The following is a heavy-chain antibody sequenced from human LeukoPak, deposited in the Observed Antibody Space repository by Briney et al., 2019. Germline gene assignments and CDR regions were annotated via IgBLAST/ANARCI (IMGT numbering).Heavy chain of an antibody. CDR2: IYYSGST. CDR3: ARDYRNGYYDFWSGTAPFDP. V-gene: IGHV4-59*01. J-gene: IGHJ5*02. D-gene: IGHD3-3*01. Sequence: SETLSLTCTVSGGSISGYYWSWIRQPPGKGLEWVGYIYYSGSTNYNPSLKCRVTISFDTSKNQLFLNLSSVTAADTALYYCARDYRNGYYDFWSGTAPFDPWGQGTLVTVSS. CDR1: GGSISGYY.